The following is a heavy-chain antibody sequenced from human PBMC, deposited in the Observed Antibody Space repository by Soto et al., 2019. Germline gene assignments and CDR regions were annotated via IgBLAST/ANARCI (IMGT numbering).Heavy chain of an antibody. J-gene: IGHJ4*02. Sequence: PSETLSLTCAVYGGSFSGYYWSWIRQPPGKGLEGIGEINHSGSTNYNPSLKIRVTISVDTSKNQFSLKLSSVTAADTAVYFCARRHGLDRDAYYWGQGILVTVSS. V-gene: IGHV4-34*01. CDR1: GGSFSGYY. D-gene: IGHD3-10*01. CDR3: ARRHGLDRDAYY. CDR2: INHSGST.